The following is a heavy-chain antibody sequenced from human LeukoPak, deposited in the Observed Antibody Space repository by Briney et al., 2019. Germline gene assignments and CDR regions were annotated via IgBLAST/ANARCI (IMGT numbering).Heavy chain of an antibody. CDR3: ARDRGYGDYVGSFDI. CDR2: IGSRSSTI. V-gene: IGHV3-48*02. Sequence: PGGSLRLSCAASGFTFSSYSMNWVRQAPGQGLEWVSHIGSRSSTIYYADYVKGRFTISRDNAKNSLYVQMNSLRDEDTAVYYCARDRGYGDYVGSFDIWGQGTMVTVSS. D-gene: IGHD4-17*01. CDR1: GFTFSSYS. J-gene: IGHJ3*02.